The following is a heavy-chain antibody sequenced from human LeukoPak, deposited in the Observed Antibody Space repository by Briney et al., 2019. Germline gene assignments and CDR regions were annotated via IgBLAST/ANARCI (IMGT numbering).Heavy chain of an antibody. Sequence: ASVKVSCKASGYTFTDYYMHWVRQAPGQGLEWMGWINPNGGGTNYAQNFQGRVTMTRDTSISTAHMELSSLRSDDTAVYYCARDICNGGRCFNWFDPWGQGTLVTVSS. CDR1: GYTFTDYY. CDR2: INPNGGGT. J-gene: IGHJ5*02. D-gene: IGHD2-15*01. CDR3: ARDICNGGRCFNWFDP. V-gene: IGHV1-2*02.